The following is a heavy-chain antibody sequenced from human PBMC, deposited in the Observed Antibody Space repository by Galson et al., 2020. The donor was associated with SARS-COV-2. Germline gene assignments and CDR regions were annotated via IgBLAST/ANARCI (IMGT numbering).Heavy chain of an antibody. CDR1: GFTFSSYA. D-gene: IGHD5-18*01. CDR3: ARSGDTAMVRPFYYYMDV. Sequence: GESLKISCAASGFTFSSYAMHWVRQAPGKALEWVAVISYDGSNKYYADSVKGRFTISRDNSKNTLYLQMNSLRAEDTAVYYCARSGDTAMVRPFYYYMDVWGKGTTVTVSS. J-gene: IGHJ6*03. V-gene: IGHV3-30*01. CDR2: ISYDGSNK.